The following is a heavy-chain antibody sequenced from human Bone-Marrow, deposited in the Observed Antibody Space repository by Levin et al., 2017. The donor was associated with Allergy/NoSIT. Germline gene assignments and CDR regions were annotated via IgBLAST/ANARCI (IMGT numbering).Heavy chain of an antibody. V-gene: IGHV3-23*01. CDR1: GFTFSSFA. CDR3: AKEAQSIRAHYVH. CDR2: ISSSSGST. J-gene: IGHJ4*02. Sequence: PGASVKVSCAASGFTFSSFAMSWVRQAPGKGLEWVSAISSSSGSTYYADSVKGRFTISRDTSKTTLYLQMNSLRAEDTAIYYCAKEAQSIRAHYVHWGQGTLVTVSS. D-gene: IGHD2-2*02.